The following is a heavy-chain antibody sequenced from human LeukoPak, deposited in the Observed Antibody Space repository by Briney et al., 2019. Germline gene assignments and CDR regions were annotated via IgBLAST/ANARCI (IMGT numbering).Heavy chain of an antibody. CDR2: INPNSGGT. Sequence: ASVKVSCKASGYTFTGYYMHWVRQAPGQGLEWMGWINPNSGGTNYAQKLQGRVTMTTDTSTSTAYMELRSLRSDDTAVYYCARERLGDADAFDIWGQGTMVTVSS. CDR3: ARERLGDADAFDI. CDR1: GYTFTGYY. D-gene: IGHD4-17*01. J-gene: IGHJ3*02. V-gene: IGHV1-2*02.